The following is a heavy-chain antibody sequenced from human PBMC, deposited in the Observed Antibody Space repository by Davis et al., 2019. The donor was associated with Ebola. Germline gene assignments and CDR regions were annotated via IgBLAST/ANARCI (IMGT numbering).Heavy chain of an antibody. D-gene: IGHD1-1*01. Sequence: GESLKISCAASGFVFSSYVMSWVRRAPGKGLEWVSTLGLSADTYYADSVKGRFTISRDISKNTLYLQMNSLRAEDTAVYYCAKVEGFYYYYGMDVWGQGATVTVSS. V-gene: IGHV3-23*01. J-gene: IGHJ6*02. CDR3: AKVEGFYYYYGMDV. CDR1: GFVFSSYV. CDR2: LGLSADT.